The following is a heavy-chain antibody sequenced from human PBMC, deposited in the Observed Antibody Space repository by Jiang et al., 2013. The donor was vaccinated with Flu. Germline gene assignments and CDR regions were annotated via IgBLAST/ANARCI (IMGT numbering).Heavy chain of an antibody. CDR3: ARGGGIAAAGRRVHWFDP. CDR2: INHSGST. J-gene: IGHJ5*02. CDR1: GGSFSGYY. V-gene: IGHV4-34*01. Sequence: ELLKPSETLSLTCAVYGGSFSGYYWSWIRQPPGKGLEWIGEINHSGSTNYNPSLKSRVTISVDTSKNQFSLKLSSVTAADTAVYYCARGGGIAAAGRRVHWFDPWGQGTLVTVSS. D-gene: IGHD6-13*01.